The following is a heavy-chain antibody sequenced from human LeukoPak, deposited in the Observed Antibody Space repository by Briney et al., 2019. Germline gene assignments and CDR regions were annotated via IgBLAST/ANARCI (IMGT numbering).Heavy chain of an antibody. J-gene: IGHJ5*02. CDR1: GFTFSNYW. CDR3: ARDLGQYYDTSDNWFDP. D-gene: IGHD3-22*01. CDR2: INSDGINT. V-gene: IGHV3-74*01. Sequence: GGSLRLSCAASGFTFSNYWMHWVLQAPGKGLVWVSRINSDGINTSYADSVKGRFTISRDNAKNTLNLQTNSLRAEDTAVYYCARDLGQYYDTSDNWFDPWGQGTLVTVSS.